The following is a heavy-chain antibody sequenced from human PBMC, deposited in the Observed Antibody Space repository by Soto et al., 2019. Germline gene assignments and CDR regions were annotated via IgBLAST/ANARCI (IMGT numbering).Heavy chain of an antibody. V-gene: IGHV4-34*01. Sequence: PSETLSLTCAVYGGSFSGYYWSWIRQPPGKGLEWIGEINHSGSTNYNPSLKSRVTISVDTSKNQFSLKLSSVTAADTAVYDCARDRSSSWYRNNWFDPWGQGTLVTVS. CDR2: INHSGST. D-gene: IGHD6-13*01. J-gene: IGHJ5*02. CDR3: ARDRSSSWYRNNWFDP. CDR1: GGSFSGYY.